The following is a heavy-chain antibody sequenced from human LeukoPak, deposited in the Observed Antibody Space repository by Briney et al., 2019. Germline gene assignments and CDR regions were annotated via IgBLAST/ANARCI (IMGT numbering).Heavy chain of an antibody. CDR1: GYTFTGYY. Sequence: ASVKVSCKASGYTFTGYYMHWVRQAPGQGLEWMGWINPNSGGTNYAQKFQGRVTMTRDTSISTAYMELSRLRSDDTAVYYCASDLQLGYCSGGSCYSSSLNYFDYWGQGTLVTVSS. J-gene: IGHJ4*02. D-gene: IGHD2-15*01. V-gene: IGHV1-2*02. CDR2: INPNSGGT. CDR3: ASDLQLGYCSGGSCYSSSLNYFDY.